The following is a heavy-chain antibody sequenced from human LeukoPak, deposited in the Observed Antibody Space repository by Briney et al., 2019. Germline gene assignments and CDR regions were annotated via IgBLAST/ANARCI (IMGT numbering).Heavy chain of an antibody. CDR2: FDPEDGET. J-gene: IGHJ4*02. V-gene: IGHV1-24*01. Sequence: ASVKVSCKVSGYTLTALSMHWVRQAPGKGLEWMGSFDPEDGETIYAQKFQGRVTMTEDTSTDTAYMELSSLRSEDTAVYYCASGQYCSSTSCFVPDYWGQGTLVTVSS. CDR1: GYTLTALS. D-gene: IGHD2-2*01. CDR3: ASGQYCSSTSCFVPDY.